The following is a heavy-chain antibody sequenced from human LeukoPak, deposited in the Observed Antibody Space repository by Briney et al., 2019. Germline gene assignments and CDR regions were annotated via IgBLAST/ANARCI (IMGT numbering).Heavy chain of an antibody. J-gene: IGHJ3*02. CDR2: ISGYNGNT. D-gene: IGHD4-17*01. V-gene: IGHV1-18*01. CDR3: ARQTTVTSLDLSDI. Sequence: ASVKVSCKASGYTFTSYGISWVRQAPGQGLEWMGWISGYNGNTNYAQKFQGRATMTTDTSTSTAYMELRSLRSDDTAVYYCARQTTVTSLDLSDIWGQGTMVTVSS. CDR1: GYTFTSYG.